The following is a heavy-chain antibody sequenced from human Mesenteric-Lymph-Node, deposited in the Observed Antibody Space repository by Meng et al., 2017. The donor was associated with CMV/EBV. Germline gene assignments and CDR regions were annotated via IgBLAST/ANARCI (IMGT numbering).Heavy chain of an antibody. D-gene: IGHD6-13*01. J-gene: IGHJ4*02. CDR3: AKDEGSHGSWPQYSFDY. Sequence: GESLKISCAVSGFTFDDYDMNWVRQAQAPGKGLEWVSGLNWNGGRTGYADSVKGRFTISRDNSKNTLYVQMNSLRAEDTAVYYCAKDEGSHGSWPQYSFDYWGQGTLVTVSS. V-gene: IGHV3-20*04. CDR1: GFTFDDYD. CDR2: LNWNGGRT.